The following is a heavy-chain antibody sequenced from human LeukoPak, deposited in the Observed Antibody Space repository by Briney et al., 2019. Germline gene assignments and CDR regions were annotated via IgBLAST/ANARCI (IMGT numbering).Heavy chain of an antibody. D-gene: IGHD3-16*01. CDR2: INPNSGGT. J-gene: IGHJ6*03. CDR1: GYTFTGYY. CDR3: ARDGGKLRAIYYYYMDV. V-gene: IGHV1-2*02. Sequence: GASVKVSCKASGYTFTGYYMHWVRQAPGQGLEWMGWINPNSGGTNYAQKFQGRVTMTRDTSISTAYMELSRLRSDDTAVYYCARDGGKLRAIYYYYMDVWGKGTTVTVSS.